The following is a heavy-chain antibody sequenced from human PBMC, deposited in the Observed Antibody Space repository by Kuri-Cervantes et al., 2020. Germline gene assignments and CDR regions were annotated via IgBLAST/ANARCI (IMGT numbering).Heavy chain of an antibody. CDR1: GESIISYY. D-gene: IGHD3-16*02. V-gene: IGHV4-59*01. CDR3: ARDHYDYVWGSYRQEYNWFNP. CDR2: IYYTGST. J-gene: IGHJ5*02. Sequence: GSLRLSCTVSGESIISYYWSWIRQPPGKGLEWIGYIYYTGSTNYNPSLKSRVTISVDTSKNQFSLKLSSVTAADTAVYYCARDHYDYVWGSYRQEYNWFNPWGQGTLVTVSS.